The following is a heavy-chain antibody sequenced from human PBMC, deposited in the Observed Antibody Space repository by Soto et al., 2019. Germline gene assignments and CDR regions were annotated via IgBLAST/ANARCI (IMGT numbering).Heavy chain of an antibody. CDR1: GFTFSSYG. CDR3: AKTKEQWLPYYYGMDV. Sequence: QVQLVESGGGVVQPGRSLRLSCAASGFTFSSYGMHWVRQAPGKGLEWVAVISYDGSNKYYADSVKGRFTISRDNSKNTLYLQMNSLRAEDTAVYYCAKTKEQWLPYYYGMDVWGQGTTVTVSS. J-gene: IGHJ6*02. CDR2: ISYDGSNK. D-gene: IGHD6-19*01. V-gene: IGHV3-30*18.